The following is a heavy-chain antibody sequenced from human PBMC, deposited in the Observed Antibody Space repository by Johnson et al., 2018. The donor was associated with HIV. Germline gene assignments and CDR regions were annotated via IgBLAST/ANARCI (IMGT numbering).Heavy chain of an antibody. CDR3: AKDPVVTRAFDI. V-gene: IGHV3-66*01. D-gene: IGHD4-23*01. CDR2: IYSSGST. J-gene: IGHJ3*02. Sequence: VQLVESGGGLVQPGGSLRLSCAASGFTVSSNYMSWVRQAPGKGLEWVSVIYSSGSTYYADSVKGRFTISRDNSKNTLYLQMNSLRAEDTAVYYCAKDPVVTRAFDIWGQGTMVTVSS. CDR1: GFTVSSNY.